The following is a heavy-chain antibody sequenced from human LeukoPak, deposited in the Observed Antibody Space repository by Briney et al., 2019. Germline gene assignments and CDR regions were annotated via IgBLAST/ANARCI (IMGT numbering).Heavy chain of an antibody. Sequence: GGSLRLSCAASGFTFSTYWMHWVRQAPGKGLVWVSRSNRDRSSTSYADSVKGRFTISRDNAKNTLYLQMNSLRAEDTAVYYCARDWETYYDILTGYYTLGDAFDIWGQGTMVTVSS. CDR1: GFTFSTYW. V-gene: IGHV3-74*01. D-gene: IGHD3-9*01. J-gene: IGHJ3*02. CDR2: SNRDRSST. CDR3: ARDWETYYDILTGYYTLGDAFDI.